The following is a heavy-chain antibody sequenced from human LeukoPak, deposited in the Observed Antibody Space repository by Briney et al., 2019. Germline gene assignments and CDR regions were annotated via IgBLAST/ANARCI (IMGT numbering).Heavy chain of an antibody. CDR3: AKSWGRSSGWYWAFDI. D-gene: IGHD6-19*01. J-gene: IGHJ3*02. CDR1: GFTFSSYA. CDR2: ISGSGGST. Sequence: PGGSLRLSCAASGFTFSSYAMSWVRQAPGKGLEWVSAISGSGGSTYYADSVKGRFTISRDNSKNTLYLQMNSLRAEDTAVYYCAKSWGRSSGWYWAFDIWGQGTMATVSS. V-gene: IGHV3-23*01.